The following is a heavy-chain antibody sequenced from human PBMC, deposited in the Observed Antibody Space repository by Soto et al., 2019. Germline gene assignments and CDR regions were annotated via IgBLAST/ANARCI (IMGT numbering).Heavy chain of an antibody. Sequence: QVQLVQSGAEVKKPGSSVKVSCKASGGTFSSFAISWVRQAPGQGLEWMGDIIPLFGATNYAQTFQGRVTFTADESTTTAYMELRSPRSNDPAVYYCARGLDTTVAHSHNWGQGTLVTVSS. CDR1: GGTFSSFA. CDR2: IIPLFGAT. J-gene: IGHJ4*02. CDR3: ARGLDTTVAHSHN. D-gene: IGHD1-1*01. V-gene: IGHV1-69*01.